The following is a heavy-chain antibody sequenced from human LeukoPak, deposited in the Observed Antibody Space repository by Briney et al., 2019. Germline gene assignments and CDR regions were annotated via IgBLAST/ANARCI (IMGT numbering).Heavy chain of an antibody. CDR2: INPNSGGT. V-gene: IGHV1-2*02. D-gene: IGHD3-22*01. CDR1: GYTFTGYY. J-gene: IGHJ4*02. Sequence: ASVKVSCKASGYTFTGYYMHWVRQAPGQGLEWMGWINPNSGGTNYAQKFQGRVTKTRDTSTSTAYMELSRLRSDDTAVYYCARGDDSSGYPYFDYWGQGTLVTVSS. CDR3: ARGDDSSGYPYFDY.